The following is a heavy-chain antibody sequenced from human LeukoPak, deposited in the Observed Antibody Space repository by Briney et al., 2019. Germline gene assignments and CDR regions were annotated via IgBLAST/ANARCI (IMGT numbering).Heavy chain of an antibody. Sequence: PSETLSLTCTVSDGSISSTSYYWGWIRQPPGKGLEWIGSIYYRGSTYYNPSLKSRVTISVDTSKIQFSLSSVTAADTAVYYCARHSRGPTAGPAFDYWGQGTLVTVS. CDR1: DGSISSTSYY. D-gene: IGHD6-13*01. J-gene: IGHJ4*02. CDR2: IYYRGST. CDR3: ARHSRGPTAGPAFDY. V-gene: IGHV4-39*01.